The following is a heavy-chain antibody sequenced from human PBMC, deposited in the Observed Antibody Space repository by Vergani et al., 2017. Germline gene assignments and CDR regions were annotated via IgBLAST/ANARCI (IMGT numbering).Heavy chain of an antibody. CDR2: ISYDGTQQ. J-gene: IGHJ1*01. D-gene: IGHD1-1*01. Sequence: QVRLVESGGGVVQPGGSLRLSCVVSGFTSSYYGMHWVRQAPGKGLEWVAVISYDGTQQYYADSVKGRFTISRDNSKSTLYLQMNSLRTEDTAVYYCATKSCGTPGCQIGYFREWGQGTLGTVSS. CDR1: GFTSSYYG. CDR3: ATKSCGTPGCQIGYFRE. V-gene: IGHV3-30*03.